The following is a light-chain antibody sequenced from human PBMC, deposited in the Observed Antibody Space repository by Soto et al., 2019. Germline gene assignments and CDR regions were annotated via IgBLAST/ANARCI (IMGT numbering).Light chain of an antibody. J-gene: IGLJ1*01. Sequence: QSVLTQPRSVSGSPGQSVTISCTGTSSDVGGYNYVSWYQQHPGKAPKVMIYDVSERPSGVPDRFSGSKSGNTASLTISGLQSQDESDYYCCSYAGSPPYVLGTGTKVTVL. CDR2: DVS. V-gene: IGLV2-11*01. CDR3: CSYAGSPPYV. CDR1: SSDVGGYNY.